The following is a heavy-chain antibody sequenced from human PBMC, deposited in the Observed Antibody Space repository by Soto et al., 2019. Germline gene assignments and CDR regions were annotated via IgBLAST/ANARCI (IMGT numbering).Heavy chain of an antibody. Sequence: PGGSLRLSCAASGFTFSSYSMNWVRQAPGKGLEWVSYISSSSSTIYYADSVKGRFTISRDNAKNSLYLQMNSLRDEDTAVYYCARDYSSGWYSYYYYGMDVWGQGTTVTVSS. CDR1: GFTFSSYS. V-gene: IGHV3-48*02. J-gene: IGHJ6*02. D-gene: IGHD6-19*01. CDR3: ARDYSSGWYSYYYYGMDV. CDR2: ISSSSSTI.